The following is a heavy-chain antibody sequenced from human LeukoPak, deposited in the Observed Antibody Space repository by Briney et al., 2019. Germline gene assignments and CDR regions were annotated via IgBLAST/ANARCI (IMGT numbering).Heavy chain of an antibody. J-gene: IGHJ4*02. D-gene: IGHD3-16*01. CDR1: GFVFSSFW. CDR3: AKDNGGGGFDY. Sequence: GGSLRLSCAGSGFVFSSFWMHWVRQAPGEGLEWVADIKEDGSEKYYMDSVKGRFTISRDNAKNSLYLQMNSLKAEDTAVYYCAKDNGGGGFDYWGQGTLATVSS. CDR2: IKEDGSEK. V-gene: IGHV3-7*03.